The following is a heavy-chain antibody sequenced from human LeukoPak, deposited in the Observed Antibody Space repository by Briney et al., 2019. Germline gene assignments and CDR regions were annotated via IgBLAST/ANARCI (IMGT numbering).Heavy chain of an antibody. D-gene: IGHD3-10*01. CDR1: GNSFTFYW. V-gene: IGHV5-51*01. CDR2: IYPGDSDT. J-gene: IGHJ3*02. CDR3: VILSRITMIRGVPSGAFDI. Sequence: GESLKISCQGSGNSFTFYWIGWVRQMPGKGLEWMGTIYPGDSDTRYSPSFQGQVTISVDKSISTAYLQWSSLKASDTAMYYCVILSRITMIRGVPSGAFDIWGQGTMVNVSS.